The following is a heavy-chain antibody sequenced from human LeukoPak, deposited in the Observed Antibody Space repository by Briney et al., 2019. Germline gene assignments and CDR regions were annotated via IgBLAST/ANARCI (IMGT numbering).Heavy chain of an antibody. CDR2: ISGSVGST. J-gene: IGHJ6*02. V-gene: IGHV3-23*01. CDR1: GFTFSNYA. D-gene: IGHD3-22*01. Sequence: TGGSLTPSCAASGFTFSNYAMGWDRHDPGNGLEWVSGISGSVGSTYNAASVKGRFTISTDNSKTILYPQMNSLRAEDTAVYYCAKDDSSGYYPYYGMDVWGQGTTVTVSS. CDR3: AKDDSSGYYPYYGMDV.